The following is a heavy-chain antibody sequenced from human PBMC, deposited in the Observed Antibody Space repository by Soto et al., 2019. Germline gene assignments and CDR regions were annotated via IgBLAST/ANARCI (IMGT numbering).Heavy chain of an antibody. D-gene: IGHD3-22*01. J-gene: IGHJ5*02. CDR1: GGSISSYY. V-gene: IGHV4-4*07. CDR2: IYTSGST. CDR3: AREQSLLRGGWFDP. Sequence: QVQLQESGPGLVKPSETLSLTCTVSGGSISSYYWSWIRQPAGKGLEWIGRIYTSGSTNYNPSLKSRVTLSVDTSKNQFPLKLSSVTAADTAVYYCAREQSLLRGGWFDPWGQGTMVTVSS.